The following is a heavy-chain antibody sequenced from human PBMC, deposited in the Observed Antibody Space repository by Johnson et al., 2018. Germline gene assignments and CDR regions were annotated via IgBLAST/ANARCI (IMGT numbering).Heavy chain of an antibody. D-gene: IGHD1-26*01. Sequence: QVQLVQSGGGVVQPGRSLRLSCAASGFTFSSYGMHWVRQAPGKGLEWVAVIWYDGSNKYYADSVKGRFIISRDNSKNTLYLQMNSLGAEETAVDYGARDLNARYRGSYYYYYYGMDVWGQGTTVTVSS. CDR3: ARDLNARYRGSYYYYYYGMDV. CDR2: IWYDGSNK. J-gene: IGHJ6*02. V-gene: IGHV3-33*08. CDR1: GFTFSSYG.